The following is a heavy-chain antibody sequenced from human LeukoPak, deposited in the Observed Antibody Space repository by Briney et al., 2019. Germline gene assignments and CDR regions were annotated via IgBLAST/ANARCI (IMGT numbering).Heavy chain of an antibody. Sequence: ASAQVSCKACGYTFTGYYMHWVRQAPGQGVEWMGWINPNSGGTNYAQKSQGRVTMPRDTSISTAYMELSRLRSDDTAVYYCARGGWELQPVIDYWGQGTLVTVSS. D-gene: IGHD1-26*01. J-gene: IGHJ4*02. CDR2: INPNSGGT. V-gene: IGHV1-2*02. CDR3: ARGGWELQPVIDY. CDR1: GYTFTGYY.